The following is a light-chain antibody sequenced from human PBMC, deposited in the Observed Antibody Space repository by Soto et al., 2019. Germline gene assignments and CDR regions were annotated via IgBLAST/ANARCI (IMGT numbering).Light chain of an antibody. J-gene: IGKJ4*01. CDR1: QSVKNY. V-gene: IGKV3-11*01. CDR3: QQRSNWPPVT. CDR2: DAS. Sequence: EIVLTQSPATLSLSPGERATLSCRASQSVKNYLAWYQQKPGQAPRLLIYDASNSATGIPARFSGSGSGTDFTLTISSLEPEDSAVYYCQQRSNWPPVTFGGGTKVEIK.